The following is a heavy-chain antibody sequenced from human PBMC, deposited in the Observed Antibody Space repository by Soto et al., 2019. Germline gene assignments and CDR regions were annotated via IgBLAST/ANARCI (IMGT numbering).Heavy chain of an antibody. V-gene: IGHV5-51*01. Sequence: GESLQISCKGSGDSFNTYWIAWVRQMPGKGLEWMGITHPGDSETRYSPSFEGQVTISADKSISTAYLQWSSLKASDTAMYYCARQGRDGHNQGYGMDVWGQGTTVTVSS. CDR1: GDSFNTYW. CDR2: THPGDSET. J-gene: IGHJ6*02. CDR3: ARQGRDGHNQGYGMDV.